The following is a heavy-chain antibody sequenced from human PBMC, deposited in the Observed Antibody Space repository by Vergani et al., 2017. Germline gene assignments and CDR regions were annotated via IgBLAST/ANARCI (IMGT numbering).Heavy chain of an antibody. J-gene: IGHJ4*02. CDR1: GFTFSSYG. V-gene: IGHV3-30*02. CDR3: AKGSITIFGVVRG. CDR2: ISYDGSNK. D-gene: IGHD3-3*01. Sequence: QVQLVESGGGVVQPGGSLRLSCAASGFTFSSYGMHWVRQAPGKGLEWVAFISYDGSNKYYADSVKGRFTISRDNSKNTLYLQMNSLRAEDTAVYYCAKGSITIFGVVRGWGQGTLVTVSS.